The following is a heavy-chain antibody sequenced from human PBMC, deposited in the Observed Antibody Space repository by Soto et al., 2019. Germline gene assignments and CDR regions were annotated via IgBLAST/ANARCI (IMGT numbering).Heavy chain of an antibody. J-gene: IGHJ6*02. Sequence: PGESLKISCKGSGYSFISNWIGWVRQMPGKGLEWMGIIYPGDSDTRYSPSFEGQVTMSADKSISTAYLQWSSLKASDTGIYYCARQNTANGVDVWGQGTTVTVSS. V-gene: IGHV5-51*01. CDR3: ARQNTANGVDV. CDR1: GYSFISNW. D-gene: IGHD5-18*01. CDR2: IYPGDSDT.